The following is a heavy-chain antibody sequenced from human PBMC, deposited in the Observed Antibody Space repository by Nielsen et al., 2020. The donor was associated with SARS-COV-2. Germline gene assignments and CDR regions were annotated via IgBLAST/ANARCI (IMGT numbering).Heavy chain of an antibody. D-gene: IGHD1-26*01. CDR2: IYYSGGT. V-gene: IGHV4-30-4*01. Sequence: SETLSLTCTVSGDSISSGDYYWSWIRQPPGKGLEWIGYIYYSGGTYYNPSLKSRVTISVDTSKNQFSLKLSSVTAADTAVYYCARAKYSGSYRYYFDYWGQGTLVTVSS. CDR1: GDSISSGDYY. CDR3: ARAKYSGSYRYYFDY. J-gene: IGHJ4*02.